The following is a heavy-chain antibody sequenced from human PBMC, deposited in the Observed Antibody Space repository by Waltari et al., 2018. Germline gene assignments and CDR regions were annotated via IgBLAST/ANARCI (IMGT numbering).Heavy chain of an antibody. Sequence: QVQLQESGPGLVKPSETLSLTCAVSGYSISSGYYWGWIRQPPGKGLEWIGSIYHSGSTYYNPSLKSRVTISVDTSKNQFSLKLSSVTAADTAVYYCARQAVALNYPFDYWGQGTLVTVSS. V-gene: IGHV4-38-2*01. CDR3: ARQAVALNYPFDY. CDR1: GYSISSGYY. J-gene: IGHJ4*02. CDR2: IYHSGST. D-gene: IGHD6-13*01.